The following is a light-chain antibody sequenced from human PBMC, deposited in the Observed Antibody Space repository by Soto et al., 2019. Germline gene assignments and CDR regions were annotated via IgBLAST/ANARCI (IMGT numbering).Light chain of an antibody. CDR1: GSDVGGYDY. J-gene: IGLJ1*01. V-gene: IGLV2-14*01. CDR2: EFT. Sequence: QSALTQPASVSGSPGQSITISCTGTGSDVGGYDYVSWYQHHPGKAPKVMIYEFTNRPSGVSNRFSGSKSGNTASLTISGLLAEDEADYYCSSYTSSSTYVFGTGTKVTVL. CDR3: SSYTSSSTYV.